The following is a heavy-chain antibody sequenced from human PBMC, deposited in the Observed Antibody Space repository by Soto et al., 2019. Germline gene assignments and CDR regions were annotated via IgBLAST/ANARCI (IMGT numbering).Heavy chain of an antibody. D-gene: IGHD2-2*01. V-gene: IGHV3-21*01. CDR1: GFTFSSYS. CDR2: ISSSSSYI. J-gene: IGHJ4*02. CDR3: ARLWDDRAKNRNIVVVPAAPSTAGYFDY. Sequence: PGGSLRLSCAASGFTFSSYSMNWVRQAPGKGLEWVSSISSSSSYIYYADSVKGRFTISRDNAKNSLYLQMNSLRAEDTAVYYCARLWDDRAKNRNIVVVPAAPSTAGYFDYWGQGTLVTVSS.